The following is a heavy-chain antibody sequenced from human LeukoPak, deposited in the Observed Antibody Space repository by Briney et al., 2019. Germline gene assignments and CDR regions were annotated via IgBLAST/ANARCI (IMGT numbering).Heavy chain of an antibody. CDR3: AKDLKTLDAFDI. J-gene: IGHJ3*02. CDR1: GFTLSSSA. CDR2: LSIDGTNT. V-gene: IGHV3-30-3*01. Sequence: PGGSLRLSCAASGFTLSSSAMHWVRQAPGKGLEWVAILSIDGTNTYYTDSVKGRFTISRDNSKNTVFLQMNSLRAEDTAVYYCAKDLKTLDAFDIWGQGTMVTVSS.